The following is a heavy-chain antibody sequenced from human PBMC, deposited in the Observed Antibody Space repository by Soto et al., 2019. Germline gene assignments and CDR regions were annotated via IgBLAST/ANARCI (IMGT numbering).Heavy chain of an antibody. CDR1: GFTFSSYG. CDR3: AKDLQDSGSYSNFDY. CDR2: ISYDGSNK. Sequence: QVQLVESGGGVVQPGRSLRLSCAASGFTFSSYGMHWVRQAPGKGLEWVAVISYDGSNKYYADSVKGRFTISRDNYKNTLYLQMKSLRAEDTAVYYCAKDLQDSGSYSNFDYWGQGTLVTVSS. J-gene: IGHJ4*02. D-gene: IGHD1-26*01. V-gene: IGHV3-30*18.